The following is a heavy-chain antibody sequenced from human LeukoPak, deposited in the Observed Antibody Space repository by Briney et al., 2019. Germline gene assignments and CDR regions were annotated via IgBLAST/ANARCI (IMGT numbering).Heavy chain of an antibody. V-gene: IGHV1-8*01. CDR2: MNPNSGNT. CDR3: ARVGCYYDSSGYCYFDY. Sequence: ASVKVSCKASGYTFTSYDINWVRQATGQGLEWMGWMNPNSGNTGYAQKFQGRVTMTRNTSISTAYMELSSLRSEDTAVYYCARVGCYYDSSGYCYFDYWGQGTLVTVSS. D-gene: IGHD3-22*01. J-gene: IGHJ4*02. CDR1: GYTFTSYD.